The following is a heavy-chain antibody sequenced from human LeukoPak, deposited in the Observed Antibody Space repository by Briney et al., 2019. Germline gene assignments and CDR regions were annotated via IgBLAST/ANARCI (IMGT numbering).Heavy chain of an antibody. CDR2: ISSSSSYI. J-gene: IGHJ4*02. D-gene: IGHD3-10*01. V-gene: IGHV3-21*01. CDR1: GFTFSSYS. CDR3: ARDYSNLRGYYGSGSYLV. Sequence: GGSLRLSCAASGFTFSSYSMNWVRQAPGKGLEWVSSISSSSSYIYYADSVKGRFTISRDNAKNSLYLQMNSLRAEDTAVYYCARDYSNLRGYYGSGSYLVWGQGTLVTVSS.